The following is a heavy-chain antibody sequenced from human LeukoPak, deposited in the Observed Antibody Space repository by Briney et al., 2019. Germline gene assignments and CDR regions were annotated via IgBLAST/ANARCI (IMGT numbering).Heavy chain of an antibody. J-gene: IGHJ4*02. CDR2: IYTSGNT. CDR1: GGSISNYH. CDR3: VGFRGEITHFDY. V-gene: IGHV4-4*07. Sequence: SETLSLTCTVSGGSISNYHWSWIRQPAGKGLEWIGRIYTSGNTNYNPSLKSRVTMSVDTSKNQFSLKLTSVTTADTAVYYCVGFRGEITHFDYWGRGILVTVSS. D-gene: IGHD3-10*01.